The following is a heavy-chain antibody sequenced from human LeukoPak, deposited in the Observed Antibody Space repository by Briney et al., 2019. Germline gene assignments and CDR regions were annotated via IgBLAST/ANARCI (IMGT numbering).Heavy chain of an antibody. V-gene: IGHV1-18*01. J-gene: IGHJ4*02. Sequence: GASVKVSCKASGGTFSNYAISWVRQAPGQGLEWMGWISAYNGNTNYARKLQGRVTMTTDTSTSTAYMELRSLRSDDTAVYYCARDRAAAAGTVDYWGQGTLVTVSS. CDR1: GGTFSNYA. D-gene: IGHD6-13*01. CDR3: ARDRAAAAGTVDY. CDR2: ISAYNGNT.